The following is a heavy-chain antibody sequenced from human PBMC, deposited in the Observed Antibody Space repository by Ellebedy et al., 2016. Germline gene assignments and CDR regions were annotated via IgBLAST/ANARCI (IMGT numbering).Heavy chain of an antibody. CDR3: ARIDFGGNVDF. CDR1: GDSITNSDYY. CDR2: IYYTGTT. D-gene: IGHD4-23*01. V-gene: IGHV4-39*07. J-gene: IGHJ4*02. Sequence: GSLRLXCTVSGDSITNSDYYWGWVRQSPGRGLEWIGNIYYTGTTSYNPFLKSRVTLSLDTSKNQFSLTLTSMTAADAALYYCARIDFGGNVDFWGQGTLVNVSS.